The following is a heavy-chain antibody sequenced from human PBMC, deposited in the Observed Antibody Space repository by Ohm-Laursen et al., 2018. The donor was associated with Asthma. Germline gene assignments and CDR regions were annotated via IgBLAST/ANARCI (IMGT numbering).Heavy chain of an antibody. CDR1: GFTFGDYG. Sequence: SLRLSCAASGFTFGDYGMHWVRQAPGKGLEWVTVISYDGGNKYYADSVEGRFTISRGNSKNTLYLHMNSLRVEDTAVYYCAREDYYGSGSCDSWGQGTLVTVSS. CDR3: AREDYYGSGSCDS. D-gene: IGHD3-10*01. J-gene: IGHJ4*02. V-gene: IGHV3-30*03. CDR2: ISYDGGNK.